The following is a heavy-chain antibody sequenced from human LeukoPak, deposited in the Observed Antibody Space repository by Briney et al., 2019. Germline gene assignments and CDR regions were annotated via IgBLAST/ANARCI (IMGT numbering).Heavy chain of an antibody. CDR1: GFTFSNYA. D-gene: IGHD3-10*01. V-gene: IGHV3-23*01. Sequence: QPGGSLRLSCAASGFTFSNYAMNWVRQAPGKGLEWVSAISNSGGSTYYADSVKGRFTISRDNSKNTLYLQMNSLRAEDTAVYYCAKSRFYYYGSMESAQHDAFDIWGQGTMVTVSS. CDR2: ISNSGGST. J-gene: IGHJ3*02. CDR3: AKSRFYYYGSMESAQHDAFDI.